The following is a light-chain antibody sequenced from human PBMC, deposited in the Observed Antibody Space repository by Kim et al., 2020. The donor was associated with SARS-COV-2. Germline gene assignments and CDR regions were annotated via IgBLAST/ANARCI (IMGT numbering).Light chain of an antibody. CDR2: ATV. V-gene: IGLV1-40*01. CDR1: SSNIGTNYD. CDR3: QSYDRSLSGPV. Sequence: QSVSIACTGSSSNIGTNYDVQWYQLLPRTVPKLLIFATVSRPPGIADRFTGYKSGTSATLAITGLQVEDEADYYCQSYDRSLSGPVFGGGTKLTVL. J-gene: IGLJ3*02.